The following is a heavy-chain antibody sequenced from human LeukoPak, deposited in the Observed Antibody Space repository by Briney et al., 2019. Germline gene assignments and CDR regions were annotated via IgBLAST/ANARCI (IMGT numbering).Heavy chain of an antibody. D-gene: IGHD3-3*01. CDR3: ASVGRITIFGVVIGAFDI. CDR1: VYTFTCYY. Sequence: ASVKVSCKSSVYTFTCYYMHWVRQPPGQGLEWVGWINPYSGGTNYEQKFQGRVSMTRDTSISTAYMELSSLRSEATAVYYCASVGRITIFGVVIGAFDIWGQGTMVTVSS. J-gene: IGHJ3*02. CDR2: INPYSGGT. V-gene: IGHV1-2*02.